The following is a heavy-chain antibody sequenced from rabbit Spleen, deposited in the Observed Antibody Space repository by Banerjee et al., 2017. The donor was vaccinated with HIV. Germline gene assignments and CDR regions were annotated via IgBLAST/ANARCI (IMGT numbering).Heavy chain of an antibody. Sequence: QSLEESGGDLVKPGASLTLTCKASGLDLSSRYWICWVRQAPGKGLEWIACIDVAKSGNTYYTNWAKGRFTISETASTTVALQVPSLTAADTAPYFCTRDAAGREDFNLWGPGTLVTLS. CDR2: IDVAKSGNT. D-gene: IGHD4-2*01. J-gene: IGHJ4*01. CDR1: GLDLSSRYW. V-gene: IGHV1S40*01. CDR3: TRDAAGREDFNL.